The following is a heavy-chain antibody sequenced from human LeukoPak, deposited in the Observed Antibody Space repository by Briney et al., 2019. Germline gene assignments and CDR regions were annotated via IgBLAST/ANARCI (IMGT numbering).Heavy chain of an antibody. Sequence: SETLSLTCTVSGGSISSGGYYWSWIRQPPGKGLEWIGYIYHSGSTYYNPSLKSRVTISVDRSKNQFSLKLSSVTAADTAVYYCARDSGRDCSSTSCYRNAFDIWGQGTMVTVSS. CDR2: IYHSGST. J-gene: IGHJ3*02. CDR3: ARDSGRDCSSTSCYRNAFDI. V-gene: IGHV4-30-2*01. D-gene: IGHD2-2*01. CDR1: GGSISSGGYY.